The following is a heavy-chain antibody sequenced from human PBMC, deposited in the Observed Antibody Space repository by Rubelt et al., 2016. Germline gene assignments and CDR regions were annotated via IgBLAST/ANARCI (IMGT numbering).Heavy chain of an antibody. V-gene: IGHV3-30*19. D-gene: IGHD4-11*01. J-gene: IGHJ6*02. CDR2: ITNDGTIT. CDR1: GFTFSSYG. Sequence: QVQLVESGGGVVQPGRSLRLSCAASGFTFSSYGMHWVRQAPGKGLEWVALITNDGTITRYADSVKGRFNVSRDNAKNTLYLQMNSLRAEDTAVYYCARDLALQIYYYYALDVWGQGTTVTVSS. CDR3: ARDLALQIYYYYALDV.